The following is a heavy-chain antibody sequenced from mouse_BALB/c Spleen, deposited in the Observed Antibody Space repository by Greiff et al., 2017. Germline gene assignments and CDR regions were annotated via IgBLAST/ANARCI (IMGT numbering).Heavy chain of an antibody. Sequence: QVQLQQPGAELVKPGASVKLSCKASGYTFTSYWMHWVKQRPGQGLEWIGEIDPSDSYTNYNQKFKGKATLTVDKSSSTAYMQLSSLTSEDSAVYYCASSITTATFDYWGQGTTLTVSS. J-gene: IGHJ2*01. CDR2: IDPSDSYT. D-gene: IGHD1-2*01. CDR3: ASSITTATFDY. CDR1: GYTFTSYW. V-gene: IGHV1-69*02.